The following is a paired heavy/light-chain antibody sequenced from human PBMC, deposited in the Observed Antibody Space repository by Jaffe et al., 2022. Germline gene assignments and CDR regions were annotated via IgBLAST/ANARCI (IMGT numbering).Heavy chain of an antibody. CDR3: ARGSLSHGKLTGFHFDY. Sequence: QVQLVQSGAEVRIPGASVKVSCKASGYTFTTSGISWVRQAPGQGPEWMGWINIYTGDSEEAQTFQDRITITADTSTSTAYMELRSLRSDDTAMYYCARGSLSHGKLTGFHFDYWGQGTLLTVSS. CDR1: GYTFTTSG. D-gene: IGHD3-9*01. J-gene: IGHJ4*02. V-gene: IGHV1-18*01. CDR2: INIYTGDS.
Light chain of an antibody. J-gene: IGLJ3*02. V-gene: IGLV2-14*03. CDR2: DVT. Sequence: QSALTQPASVSGSPGQSITISCTGTKSDIGGYKYVSWYQQNPGKAPKLMIYDVTNRPSGISNRFSGSKSGNTASLTISGLQAEDEGSYYCSSYTTNTTTYLLFGGGTKLTVL. CDR1: KSDIGGYKY. CDR3: SSYTTNTTTYLL.